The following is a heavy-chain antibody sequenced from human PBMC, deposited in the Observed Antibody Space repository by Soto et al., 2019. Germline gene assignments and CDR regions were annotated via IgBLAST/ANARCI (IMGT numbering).Heavy chain of an antibody. CDR3: AAVSHSDFWSGPYYYYYMDI. V-gene: IGHV1-58*02. CDR1: GFTFTSSA. D-gene: IGHD3-3*01. J-gene: IGHJ6*03. CDR2: IVVGSGNT. Sequence: SVKVSCKASGFTFTSSAMQWVRQARGQRLEWIGWIVVGSGNTNYAQKFQERVTITRDMSTSTAYMELSSLRSEDTAVYYCAAVSHSDFWSGPYYYYYMDIWGKGTTVNVSS.